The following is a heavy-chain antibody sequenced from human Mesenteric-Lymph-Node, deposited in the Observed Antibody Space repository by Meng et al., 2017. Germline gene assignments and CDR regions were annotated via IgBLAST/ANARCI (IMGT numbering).Heavy chain of an antibody. CDR2: ISAYNGNT. V-gene: IGHV1-18*01. J-gene: IGHJ6*02. Sequence: SVKVSCKASGYTLTSYAMHWVRQAPGQRLEWMGWISAYNGNTNYAQKLQGRVTMTTDTSTSTAYMELRSLRSDDTAVYYCARDPGSGYFDWLNYGMDVWGQGTTVTVSS. CDR3: ARDPGSGYFDWLNYGMDV. D-gene: IGHD3-9*01. CDR1: GYTLTSYA.